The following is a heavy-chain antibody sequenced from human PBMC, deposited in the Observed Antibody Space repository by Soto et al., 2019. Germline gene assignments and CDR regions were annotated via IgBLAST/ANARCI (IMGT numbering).Heavy chain of an antibody. J-gene: IGHJ4*02. CDR2: IKSKTDGGTA. CDR1: GFTFDNAW. Sequence: EVQLVESGGGLVKPVGSLRLSCAASGFTFDNAWMSWVRQAPGKGLEWVGRIKSKTDGGTADYAAPVKGRFTISRDDSKNTLFLQMNSLKTEDTAVYYCTTDRGHMYDFDYWGQGTLVPVSS. V-gene: IGHV3-15*01. D-gene: IGHD3-10*01. CDR3: TTDRGHMYDFDY.